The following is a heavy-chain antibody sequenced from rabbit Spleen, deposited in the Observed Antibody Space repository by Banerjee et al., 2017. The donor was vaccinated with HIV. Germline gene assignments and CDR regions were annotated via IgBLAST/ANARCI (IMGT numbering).Heavy chain of an antibody. CDR3: VRGASSSGYYSL. D-gene: IGHD1-1*01. CDR1: GFSFSSSYY. CDR2: IDPVFGAT. Sequence: QEQLVESGGDLVQPEGSLTLTCTASGFSFSSSYYMCWVRQAPGKGLEWIAYIDPVFGATYYAPWANGRFTISSQNAQNTLYPQLNSLTVADTATYFCVRGASSSGYYSLWGPGTLVTVS. V-gene: IGHV1S45*01. J-gene: IGHJ4*01.